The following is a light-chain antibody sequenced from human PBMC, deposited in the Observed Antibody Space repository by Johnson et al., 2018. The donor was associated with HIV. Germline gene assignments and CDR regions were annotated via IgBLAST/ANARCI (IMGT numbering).Light chain of an antibody. CDR2: ENN. CDR3: GTWNSSLSGGPYV. Sequence: VLTQPPSVSAAPGQKVTISCSGSSYNIGNNYVSWYQQLPGTAPKLLIYENNKRPSGIPDRFSGSKSGTSATLGITGLQTGDEADYYCGTWNSSLSGGPYVFGTGTKVTVL. J-gene: IGLJ1*01. V-gene: IGLV1-51*02. CDR1: SYNIGNNY.